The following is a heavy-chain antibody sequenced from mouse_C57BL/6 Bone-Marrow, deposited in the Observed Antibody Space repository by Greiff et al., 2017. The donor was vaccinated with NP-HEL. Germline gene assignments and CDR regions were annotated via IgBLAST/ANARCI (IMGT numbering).Heavy chain of an antibody. J-gene: IGHJ1*03. CDR1: GFNIKNTY. CDR2: IDPANGNT. CDR3: VRPYYGSRYWYIDF. Sequence: EVQLQQSVAELVRPGASVKLSCTASGFNIKNTYMHWVKQRPEQGLEWIGRIDPANGNTKYAPKVQGKATITADTSSKTAYLQLSSLTSEDTAIYYCVRPYYGSRYWYIDFWGTGTTVTVSS. D-gene: IGHD1-1*01. V-gene: IGHV14-3*01.